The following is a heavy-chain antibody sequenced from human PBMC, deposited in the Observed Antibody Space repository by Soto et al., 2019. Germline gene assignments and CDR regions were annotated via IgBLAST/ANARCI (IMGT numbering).Heavy chain of an antibody. D-gene: IGHD3-22*01. V-gene: IGHV1-69*12. Sequence: QVQLVQSGAEVKKPESSVRVSCKASGGTFNSYAITWVRQAPGQGLEWMGGTIPMFGRTNHAEKFQGRVTIIADESTNTAYMELSSLRSEDTAVYYCTRCGIRYHSIGYYLGIDGMDVWGQGTTVIVSS. CDR1: GGTFNSYA. CDR2: TIPMFGRT. CDR3: TRCGIRYHSIGYYLGIDGMDV. J-gene: IGHJ6*02.